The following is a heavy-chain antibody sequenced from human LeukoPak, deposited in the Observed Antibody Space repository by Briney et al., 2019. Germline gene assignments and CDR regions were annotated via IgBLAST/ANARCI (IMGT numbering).Heavy chain of an antibody. CDR2: IYYSGST. CDR3: ARQGRFSSGWAFDY. D-gene: IGHD6-19*01. Sequence: PSETLSLTCIVSGGSLSSSSYYWGWVRQPPGKGLEWIGSIYYSGSTYYNPSLKSRVTISVDTSKNQFSLKLSSVTAADTAVYYCARQGRFSSGWAFDYWGQGTLVTVSS. J-gene: IGHJ4*02. V-gene: IGHV4-39*01. CDR1: GGSLSSSSYY.